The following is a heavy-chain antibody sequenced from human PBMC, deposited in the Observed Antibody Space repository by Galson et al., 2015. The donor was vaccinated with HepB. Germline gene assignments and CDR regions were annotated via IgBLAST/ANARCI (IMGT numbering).Heavy chain of an antibody. V-gene: IGHV1-46*02. J-gene: IGHJ4*02. CDR1: GYTFNSYY. D-gene: IGHD1-7*01. CDR2: INPSGGST. Sequence: SVKVSCKASGYTFNSYYIHWVRQAPGQGLEWMGLINPSGGSTSNTQKFQGRITMTRDTSTSTDYTELSSLRSDDAAVYYCATFGKVNWDYVFDHWGQGTLVTVSS. CDR3: ATFGKVNWDYVFDH.